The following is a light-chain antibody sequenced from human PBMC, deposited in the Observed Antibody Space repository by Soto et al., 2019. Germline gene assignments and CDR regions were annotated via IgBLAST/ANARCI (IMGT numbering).Light chain of an antibody. J-gene: IGKJ4*01. V-gene: IGKV3-20*01. CDR3: QQYDFSPPS. CDR2: GAS. Sequence: ELVLTQSPGTLSLRPGERATLSCRASQSIGSSFAWYQQNPGQAPRLLIYGASSRASGISDRFSGRGSGTDFTLTITRLESEDFGVYSCQQYDFSPPSFGGGTKVEIK. CDR1: QSIGSS.